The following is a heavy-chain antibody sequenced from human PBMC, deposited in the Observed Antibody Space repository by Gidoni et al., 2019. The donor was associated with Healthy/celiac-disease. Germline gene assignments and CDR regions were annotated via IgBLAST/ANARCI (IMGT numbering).Heavy chain of an antibody. Sequence: QVQLVESGVGVVQPGRSLRLACAASGFTFSSYAMHWVRQAPGKGLEWVAVISYDGSNKYYADSVKGRFTISRDNSKNTLYLQMNSLRAEDTAVYYCARDQEGGSGYFDYWGQGTLVTVSS. J-gene: IGHJ4*02. D-gene: IGHD6-19*01. CDR3: ARDQEGGSGYFDY. V-gene: IGHV3-30*04. CDR2: ISYDGSNK. CDR1: GFTFSSYA.